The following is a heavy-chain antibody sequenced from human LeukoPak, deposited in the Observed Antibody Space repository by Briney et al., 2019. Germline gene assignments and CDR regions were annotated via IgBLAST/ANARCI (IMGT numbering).Heavy chain of an antibody. CDR2: INPNSGGT. J-gene: IGHJ3*02. Sequence: GASVKVSCKASGYTFTGYYLHWVRQAPGQGLEWMGWINPNSGGTNYAQKFQGRVTMTRDTSISTAYMELSRLRSDDTAVYYCARGSSSSRGNAFDIWGQGTMVTVSS. CDR1: GYTFTGYY. D-gene: IGHD6-13*01. V-gene: IGHV1-2*02. CDR3: ARGSSSSRGNAFDI.